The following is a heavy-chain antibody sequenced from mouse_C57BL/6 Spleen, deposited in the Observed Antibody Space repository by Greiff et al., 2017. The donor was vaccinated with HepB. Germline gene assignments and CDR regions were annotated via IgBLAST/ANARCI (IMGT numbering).Heavy chain of an antibody. CDR2: IYPSDSDT. D-gene: IGHD1-1*01. V-gene: IGHV1-74*01. Sequence: QVQLKQPGAELVKPGASVKVSCKASGYTFTSYWMHWVKQRPGQGLEWIGRIYPSDSDTNYNQKFKGKATLTVDKSSSTAYMQLSSLTSEDSAVYYCTQHNYYGSSYFDYWGQGTTLTVSS. J-gene: IGHJ2*01. CDR1: GYTFTSYW. CDR3: TQHNYYGSSYFDY.